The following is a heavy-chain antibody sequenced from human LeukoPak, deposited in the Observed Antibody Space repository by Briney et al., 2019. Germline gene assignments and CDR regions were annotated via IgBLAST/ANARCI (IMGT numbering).Heavy chain of an antibody. CDR3: ARVTGDLLDY. J-gene: IGHJ4*02. CDR1: GYSISSGYY. Sequence: PSETLSLTCAVSGYSISSGYYWGWIRQPPGKGLQWIGSIYYSGSTSYNPSLKSRVTMSVDTSKNQFSLKLSSVTAADTAVYYCARVTGDLLDYWGQGTLVTVSS. D-gene: IGHD7-27*01. CDR2: IYYSGST. V-gene: IGHV4-38-2*01.